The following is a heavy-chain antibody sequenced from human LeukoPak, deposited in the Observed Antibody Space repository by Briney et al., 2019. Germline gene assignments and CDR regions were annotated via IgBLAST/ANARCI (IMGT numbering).Heavy chain of an antibody. CDR2: IRHDRSEK. J-gene: IGHJ4*02. CDR1: GFTFGSYW. V-gene: IGHV3-7*04. Sequence: GGSLRHSCRASGFTFGSYWMSWVRQAPGKGLEWVANIRHDRSEKYYVDSVKGRFTISRDNAENSLYLQMNSLRHEDTAVYYCVRGLTDTVGLDYWGQGTLVTVSS. CDR3: VRGLTDTVGLDY. D-gene: IGHD2-21*02.